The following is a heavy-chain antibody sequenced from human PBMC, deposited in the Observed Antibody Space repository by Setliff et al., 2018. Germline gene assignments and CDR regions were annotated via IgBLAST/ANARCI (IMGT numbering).Heavy chain of an antibody. V-gene: IGHV4-59*12. D-gene: IGHD1-20*01. CDR3: ARVTGTRGGFLDY. J-gene: IGHJ4*02. CDR1: GGSISSYY. Sequence: SETLSLTCTVSGGSISSYYWSWIRQPPGKGLEWIGYIYYSGSTNYNPSLKSRVTISVDTSKNQFSLKLSSVTAADTAVYYCARVTGTRGGFLDYWGQGTLVTVSS. CDR2: IYYSGST.